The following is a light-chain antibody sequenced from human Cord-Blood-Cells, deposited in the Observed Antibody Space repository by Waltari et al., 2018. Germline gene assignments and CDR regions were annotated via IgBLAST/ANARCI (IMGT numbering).Light chain of an antibody. Sequence: QSALTTPASVSGSPGQSSTISCTRTSSADGCSNLVSGYHHHPGKAPKTMIYEVSNRPSGVSNRFSGSKSGNTASLTISGLQAEDEADYYCCSYAGSSTWVFGGGTKLTVL. CDR1: SSADGCSNL. CDR3: CSYAGSSTWV. CDR2: EVS. V-gene: IGLV2-23*02. J-gene: IGLJ3*02.